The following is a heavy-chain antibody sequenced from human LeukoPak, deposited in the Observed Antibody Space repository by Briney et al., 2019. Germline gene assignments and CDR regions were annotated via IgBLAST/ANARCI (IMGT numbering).Heavy chain of an antibody. V-gene: IGHV4-59*01. J-gene: IGHJ1*01. D-gene: IGHD3-3*01. CDR2: IYYSGST. CDR1: GGSINSYY. Sequence: PSETLSLTCTVSGGSINSYYWSWIRQPPGKGLEWIGYIYYSGSTNYNPSLKSRVTISVDTSKNQFSLKLSSVTAADTAVYYCAGDDYDFWSGYYRYFQHWGQGTLVTVSS. CDR3: AGDDYDFWSGYYRYFQH.